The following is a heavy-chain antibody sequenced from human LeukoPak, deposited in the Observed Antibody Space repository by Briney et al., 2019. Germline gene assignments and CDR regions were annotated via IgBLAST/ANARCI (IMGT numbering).Heavy chain of an antibody. CDR3: AKGLLWFGEMDAFDI. CDR1: GFTISSYG. CDR2: ISYDGSNK. V-gene: IGHV3-30*18. D-gene: IGHD3-10*01. J-gene: IGHJ3*02. Sequence: GRSLRLSCAASGFTISSYGMHWVRQAPGKGLEWLAVISYDGSNKYYADSVKGRSTISRDNSKNTLYLQMNSLRAEDTAVYYCAKGLLWFGEMDAFDIWGQGTMVTVSS.